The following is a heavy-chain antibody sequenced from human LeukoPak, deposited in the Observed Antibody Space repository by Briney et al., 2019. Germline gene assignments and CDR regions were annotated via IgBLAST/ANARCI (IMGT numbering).Heavy chain of an antibody. CDR2: INKDGSEK. J-gene: IGHJ4*02. Sequence: TGGSLRRSCAASGFTFSGSWMSWVRQAPGKGLEWVASINKDGSEKNYVDSLKGRFTISRDNAKNSLYLQMNSLRAEDTAVYYCTRFKLSVVREIISQPLAYWGQGTLLTVSS. V-gene: IGHV3-7*01. D-gene: IGHD3-10*01. CDR3: TRFKLSVVREIISQPLAY. CDR1: GFTFSGSW.